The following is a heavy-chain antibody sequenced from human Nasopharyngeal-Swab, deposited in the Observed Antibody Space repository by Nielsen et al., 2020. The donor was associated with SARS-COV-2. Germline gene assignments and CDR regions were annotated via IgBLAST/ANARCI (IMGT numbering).Heavy chain of an antibody. V-gene: IGHV4-39*01. J-gene: IGHJ4*02. CDR3: ATLSSSWYEYYFDY. CDR1: GGSISSSTYY. CDR2: IYYGGST. Sequence: SETLSLTCTASGGSISSSTYYWARIRQPPGKGLEWIGSIYYGGSTYYNPSLKSRVTISVDTSKNQFSLKLSSVTAADTAVYYCATLSSSWYEYYFDYWGQGTLVTVSS. D-gene: IGHD6-13*01.